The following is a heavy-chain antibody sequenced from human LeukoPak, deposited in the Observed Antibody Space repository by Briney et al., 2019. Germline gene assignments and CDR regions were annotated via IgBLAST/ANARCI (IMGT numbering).Heavy chain of an antibody. Sequence: GGSLRLSCAASGFTFSSYSMSWIRQAPGKGLEWISYISGSESTIYYADSVKGRFTISRDNAKNSLYLHMSSLRAEDTAVYYCGGVTTYYSYAVDVWGQGTTVTVSS. J-gene: IGHJ6*02. CDR2: ISGSESTI. D-gene: IGHD3-22*01. V-gene: IGHV3-48*04. CDR1: GFTFSSYS. CDR3: GGVTTYYSYAVDV.